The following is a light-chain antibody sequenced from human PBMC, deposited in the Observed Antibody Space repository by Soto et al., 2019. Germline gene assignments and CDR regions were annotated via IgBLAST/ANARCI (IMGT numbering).Light chain of an antibody. CDR3: QQYKSYLRT. Sequence: IRMTQSPSTLSASVGDRVTITCRASQTISSWLAWYQQKPGKAPKLLIYAASTLESGVSSRFSGRGSGTEFTLTINSLQPEDFATYYCQQYKSYLRTFGQGTKVDIK. CDR1: QTISSW. V-gene: IGKV1-5*01. J-gene: IGKJ1*01. CDR2: AAS.